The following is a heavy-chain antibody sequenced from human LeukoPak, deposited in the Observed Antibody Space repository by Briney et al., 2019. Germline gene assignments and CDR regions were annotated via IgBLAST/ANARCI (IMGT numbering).Heavy chain of an antibody. CDR1: GFTFSSYG. Sequence: GGSLRLSCAASGFTFSSYGMHWVRQAPGKGLEWVAFIRYDGSNKYYADSVKGRFTISRDNSKNTLYLQMNSLRAEDTAVYYCAKDPDGYNPGGHAYWGQGTLVTVSS. V-gene: IGHV3-30*02. CDR3: AKDPDGYNPGGHAY. D-gene: IGHD5-24*01. CDR2: IRYDGSNK. J-gene: IGHJ4*02.